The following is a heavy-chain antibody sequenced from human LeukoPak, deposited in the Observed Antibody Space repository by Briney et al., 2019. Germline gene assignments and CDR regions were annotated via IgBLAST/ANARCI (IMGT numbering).Heavy chain of an antibody. J-gene: IGHJ4*02. V-gene: IGHV3-23*01. CDR2: ISGSGVTT. Sequence: GGSLRPSCAASGFTFSSYAMSWVRQAPGKGLEWVSVISGSGVTTYYADSVKGRFTISRDNSKNTLYLQMNSLRAEDTAVYYCAKDQSTYPDYTIDFWGQGTLVTVSS. D-gene: IGHD4-4*01. CDR3: AKDQSTYPDYTIDF. CDR1: GFTFSSYA.